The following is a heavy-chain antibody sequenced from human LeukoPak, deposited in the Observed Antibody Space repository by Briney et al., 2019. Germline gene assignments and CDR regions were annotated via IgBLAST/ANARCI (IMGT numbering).Heavy chain of an antibody. Sequence: GGSLTLSCAGSGWTFSSYVMSWVGQAPGKGLEWVADMRNSFTCTYYLHSVIRLFSISSYHSKNSLYLQMNRLRAEDTAVCYCAIDIVLGVVLHAFDIGGQGTMVTVSS. D-gene: IGHD3-10*01. CDR2: MRNSFTCT. CDR3: AIDIVLGVVLHAFDI. J-gene: IGHJ3*02. V-gene: IGHV3-23*01. CDR1: GWTFSSYV.